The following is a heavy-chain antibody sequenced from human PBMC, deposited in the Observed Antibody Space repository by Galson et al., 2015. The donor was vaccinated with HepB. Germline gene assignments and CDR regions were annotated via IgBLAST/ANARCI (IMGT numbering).Heavy chain of an antibody. V-gene: IGHV2-5*01. D-gene: IGHD6-13*01. Sequence: PALVKPTQTLTLLCTFSGFSLTTSGVGVGWIRQPPGKALEWLALIYWNDDKHYSPSLKSRLTVTKDTSKNQVVLTMTDMDPVDTATYYCAHRQGHGIASSYYYYYGMDVWGQGTTVTVSS. CDR2: IYWNDDK. CDR3: AHRQGHGIASSYYYYYGMDV. CDR1: GFSLTTSGVG. J-gene: IGHJ6*02.